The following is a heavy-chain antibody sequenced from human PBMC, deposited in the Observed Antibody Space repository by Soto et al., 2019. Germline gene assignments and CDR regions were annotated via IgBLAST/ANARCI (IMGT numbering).Heavy chain of an antibody. CDR2: ISSSGSLI. V-gene: IGHV3-48*01. D-gene: IGHD6-13*01. J-gene: IGHJ4*02. Sequence: GGSLRLSCAGSGFTFSSYSMNWVRQAPGEGLEWLSYISSSGSLIYYADSVKGRFTISRDNAKDSVFLQMNSLTVEDTAVYYCAGALGTADFWGQGTLVTVSS. CDR1: GFTFSSYS. CDR3: AGALGTADF.